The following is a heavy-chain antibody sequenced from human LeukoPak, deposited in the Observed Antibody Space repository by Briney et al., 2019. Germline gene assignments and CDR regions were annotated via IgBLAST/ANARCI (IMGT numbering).Heavy chain of an antibody. CDR3: ARAEANYYYGSGSYYSDAFDI. CDR1: GGSISGSSYY. V-gene: IGHV4-39*07. CDR2: IYYSGST. D-gene: IGHD3-10*01. J-gene: IGHJ3*02. Sequence: SETLSLTCTVSGGSISGSSYYWGWIRQPPGKGLEWIESIYYSGSTYYNPSLKSRVTISVDTSKNQFSLKLSSVTAADTAVYYCARAEANYYYGSGSYYSDAFDIWGQGTMVTVSS.